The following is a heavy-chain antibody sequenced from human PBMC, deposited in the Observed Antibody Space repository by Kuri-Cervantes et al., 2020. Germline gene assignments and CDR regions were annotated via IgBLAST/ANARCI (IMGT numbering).Heavy chain of an antibody. V-gene: IGHV3-49*04. CDR3: TAQLGYYFDY. Sequence: GESLKISCTASGFTFGDYAMSWVRQAPGKGLEWVGFIRSKAYGGTTEYAASVKGRFTISRDDSKSIAYLQMNSLKTEDTAVYYCTAQLGYYFDYWGQGTLVTVSS. CDR1: GFTFGDYA. CDR2: IRSKAYGGTT. D-gene: IGHD3-16*01. J-gene: IGHJ4*02.